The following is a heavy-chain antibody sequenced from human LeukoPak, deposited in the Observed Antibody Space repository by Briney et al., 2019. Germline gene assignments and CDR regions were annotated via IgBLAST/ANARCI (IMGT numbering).Heavy chain of an antibody. CDR1: GYSFTTFW. CDR3: ARQGGTGTTRNWFDP. Sequence: GESLKISCKASGYSFTTFWIGWVRQMPGKGLEWMGIIYPGGSDTRYSPSFQGQVTTSADKSISTAYLQWSSLKASDTAMYYCARQGGTGTTRNWFDPWGQGTLVTVSS. V-gene: IGHV5-51*01. J-gene: IGHJ5*02. CDR2: IYPGGSDT. D-gene: IGHD1-7*01.